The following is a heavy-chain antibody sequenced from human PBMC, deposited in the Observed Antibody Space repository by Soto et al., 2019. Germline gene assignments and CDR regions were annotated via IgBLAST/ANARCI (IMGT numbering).Heavy chain of an antibody. CDR2: ISWNSGSI. V-gene: IGHV3-9*01. J-gene: IGHJ6*02. Sequence: EVPLVESGGDLVQPGRSLRLSCAASGFTFDDYAMHWVRQAPGKGLEWVSGISWNSGSIGYADSVKGRFTISRDNAKNSLFLQMNSLRTDDTAFYYCAKERGSGSFYGLDVWGQGTTVTVSS. CDR1: GFTFDDYA. CDR3: AKERGSGSFYGLDV. D-gene: IGHD1-26*01.